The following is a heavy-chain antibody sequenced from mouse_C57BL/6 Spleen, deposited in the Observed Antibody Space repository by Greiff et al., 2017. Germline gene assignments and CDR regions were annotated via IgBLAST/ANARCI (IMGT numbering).Heavy chain of an antibody. D-gene: IGHD2-5*01. CDR2: IYPGDGDT. Sequence: QVQLQQSGPELVKPGASVKISCKASGYAFSSSWMNWVKQRPGQGLEWIGRIYPGDGDTNYNGKFKGKATLTADTSSSTAYMQLSSLTSEDSAVYFCATAYYSNRGAMDYWGQGTSVTVSS. J-gene: IGHJ4*01. V-gene: IGHV1-82*01. CDR1: GYAFSSSW. CDR3: ATAYYSNRGAMDY.